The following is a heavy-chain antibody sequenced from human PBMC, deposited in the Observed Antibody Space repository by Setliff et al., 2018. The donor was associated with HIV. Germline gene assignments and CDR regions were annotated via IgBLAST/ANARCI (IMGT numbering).Heavy chain of an antibody. CDR2: IYYSGTT. J-gene: IGHJ5*02. D-gene: IGHD6-19*01. CDR3: TADRASVWYGH. Sequence: TLSLTCTVSGGSISSGDYYWTWIRQHPGKGLEWIGYIYYSGTTYYNPSLEGRVSMSFDSSKNQFSLRLRSMAAADAATYYCTADRASVWYGHWGQGTLVTVSS. CDR1: GGSISSGDYY. V-gene: IGHV4-31*03.